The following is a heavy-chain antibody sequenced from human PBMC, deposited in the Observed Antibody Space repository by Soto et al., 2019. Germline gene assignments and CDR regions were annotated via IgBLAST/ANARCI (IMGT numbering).Heavy chain of an antibody. CDR1: GFTCSSHA. Sequence: GGSLRLSCAASGFTCSSHAMHWVRQAPGKGLEWVTVISYDGSNKYCTDSVKGRFTISRDNSKNTLYLQMNSLRPEDTAVYYCARESQALDYWGQGTLVTVSS. CDR3: ARESQALDY. J-gene: IGHJ4*02. V-gene: IGHV3-30-3*01. CDR2: ISYDGSNK.